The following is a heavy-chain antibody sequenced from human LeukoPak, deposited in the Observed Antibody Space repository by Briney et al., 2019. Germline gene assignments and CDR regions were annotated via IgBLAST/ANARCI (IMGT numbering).Heavy chain of an antibody. D-gene: IGHD1-26*01. V-gene: IGHV4-4*09. CDR2: SSTSGDT. CDR1: GGSITSNY. CDR3: ARHASGGTYPLDV. J-gene: IGHJ6*04. Sequence: SETLSLTCAVSGGSITSNYWSWVRQPPGKGLEWIAYSSTSGDTVYNPSLKSRFTISIDTSKNQFSLKLASVTVADTAVYYCARHASGGTYPLDVWGKGTTVTVSS.